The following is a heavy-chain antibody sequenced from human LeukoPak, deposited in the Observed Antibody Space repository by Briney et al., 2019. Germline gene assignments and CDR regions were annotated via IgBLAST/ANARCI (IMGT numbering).Heavy chain of an antibody. Sequence: PSETLSLTCTVSGYSISSGYYWGWIRQPPGKGLEWIGSIYHSGSTYYNPSLKSRVTISVDTPKNQFSLKLSSVTAADTAVYYCARDSPDDYYYMDVWGKGTTVTVSS. CDR1: GYSISSGYY. J-gene: IGHJ6*03. V-gene: IGHV4-38-2*02. CDR3: ARDSPDDYYYMDV. D-gene: IGHD1-14*01. CDR2: IYHSGST.